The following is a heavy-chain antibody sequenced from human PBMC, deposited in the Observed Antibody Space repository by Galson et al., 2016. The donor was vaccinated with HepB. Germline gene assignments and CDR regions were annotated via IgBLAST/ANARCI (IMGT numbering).Heavy chain of an antibody. CDR3: ARDYLTYTGSYLYS. Sequence: SLRLSCAASGFTFSSYWTHWVRQVPGKGLVMVARTNTDGCDTGYADSVKGRFTISRDNAKNTLYLQMNTLRAEDTAVYYCARDYLTYTGSYLYSWGQGTLVTVSS. V-gene: IGHV3-74*01. D-gene: IGHD1-26*01. J-gene: IGHJ4*02. CDR2: TNTDGCDT. CDR1: GFTFSSYW.